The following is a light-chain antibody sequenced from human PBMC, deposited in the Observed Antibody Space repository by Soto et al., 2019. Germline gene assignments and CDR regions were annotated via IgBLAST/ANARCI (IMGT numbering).Light chain of an antibody. CDR2: GNS. V-gene: IGLV1-40*01. CDR1: SSNIGEGYD. Sequence: QSVLTQPPSVSGAPGQRVTISCTGSSSNIGEGYDVHWYQQLPGTAPKLLIYGNSNRPSGVPDRFSGSKSGTSASLAITGLQVDDEAGYSGQAYDSSLRYVFGTGTKHTVL. J-gene: IGLJ1*01. CDR3: QAYDSSLRYV.